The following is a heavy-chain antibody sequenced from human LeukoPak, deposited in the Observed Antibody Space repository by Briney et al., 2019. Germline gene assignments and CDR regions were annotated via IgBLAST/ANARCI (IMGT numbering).Heavy chain of an antibody. CDR3: ATSRGGGSLKDAFDI. CDR2: IIPIFGTA. CDR1: GGTFSSYA. Sequence: GASVKASCKASGGTFSSYAISWVRQAPGQGLEWMGGIIPIFGTANYAQKFQGRVTITADKSTSTAYMELSSLRSEDTAVYYCATSRGGGSLKDAFDIWGQGTMVTVSS. V-gene: IGHV1-69*06. D-gene: IGHD2-15*01. J-gene: IGHJ3*02.